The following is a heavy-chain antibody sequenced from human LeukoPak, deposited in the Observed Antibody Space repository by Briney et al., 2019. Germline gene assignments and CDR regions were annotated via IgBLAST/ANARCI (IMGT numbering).Heavy chain of an antibody. V-gene: IGHV5-51*01. D-gene: IGHD6-13*01. J-gene: IGHJ3*02. CDR2: IYPGDSDT. CDR1: GYIFAGYW. Sequence: GESLKISCKGSGYIFAGYWIAWVRQMPGKGLECMGVIYPGDSDTRYSPSFQGQVTISADKSISTAYLQWSSLKASDTAMYYCAYSSWYSEETYAFDIWGQGTMVTVSS. CDR3: AYSSWYSEETYAFDI.